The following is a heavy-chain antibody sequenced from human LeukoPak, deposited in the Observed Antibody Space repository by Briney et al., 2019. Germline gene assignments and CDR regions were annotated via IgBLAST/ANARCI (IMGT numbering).Heavy chain of an antibody. V-gene: IGHV1-46*01. Sequence: ASVKVSCKASGYTFTRYYMHWVRQAPGQGLEWMGIINPSGGSTSYAQKFQGRVTMTRDTSTSTVYMELSSLRSDDTAVYYCAGDRLLWSGYSPLSSYYDMDVWGQGTTVTVSS. CDR1: GYTFTRYY. CDR3: AGDRLLWSGYSPLSSYYDMDV. D-gene: IGHD3-3*01. J-gene: IGHJ6*02. CDR2: INPSGGST.